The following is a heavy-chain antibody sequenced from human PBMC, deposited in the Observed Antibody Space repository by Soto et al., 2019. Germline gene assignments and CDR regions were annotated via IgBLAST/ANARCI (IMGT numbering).Heavy chain of an antibody. D-gene: IGHD6-6*01. V-gene: IGHV3-30-3*01. CDR3: VRDGEQLVSRYYGMDV. CDR1: GFTFSSYA. J-gene: IGHJ6*02. CDR2: ISYDGSNK. Sequence: QVQLVESGGGVVQPGRSLRLSCAASGFTFSSYAMHWVRQAPGKGLKWVAVISYDGSNKYYADSVKGRFTISRDNSKNTLYLQMNSLRAEDTAVYYCVRDGEQLVSRYYGMDVWGQGTTVTVSS.